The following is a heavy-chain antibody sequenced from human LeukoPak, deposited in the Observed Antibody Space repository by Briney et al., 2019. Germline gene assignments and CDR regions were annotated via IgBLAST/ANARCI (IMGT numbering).Heavy chain of an antibody. Sequence: ASVRVSCKASGYTFTDYYIHWVRLAPGQGLEWMGWINPNSGVTNYAQKLQGRVTVTRDTSIRTVYMELTRLISDDTAVYYCATGPNIYGSGRSYYDPWGQGTLVTVSS. CDR2: INPNSGVT. CDR1: GYTFTDYY. V-gene: IGHV1-2*02. J-gene: IGHJ5*02. CDR3: ATGPNIYGSGRSYYDP. D-gene: IGHD3-10*01.